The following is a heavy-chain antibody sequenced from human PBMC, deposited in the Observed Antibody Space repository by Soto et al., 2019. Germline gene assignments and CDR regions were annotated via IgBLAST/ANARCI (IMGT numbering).Heavy chain of an antibody. Sequence: SGTPSPTCTVSGGSLSSGNYYWSWVRQPPGKGLEWIGFISYSGSTYYSTSLKSRVTISVDTSKSQFSLNLSFVTAADTAVYYCATMGTPATGLYFFDYWGQGSLVTVSS. V-gene: IGHV4-30-4*01. CDR3: ATMGTPATGLYFFDY. D-gene: IGHD2-15*01. CDR2: ISYSGST. J-gene: IGHJ4*02. CDR1: GGSLSSGNYY.